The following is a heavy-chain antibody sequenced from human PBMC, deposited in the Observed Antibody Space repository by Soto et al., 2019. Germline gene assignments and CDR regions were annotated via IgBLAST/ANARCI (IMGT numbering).Heavy chain of an antibody. CDR2: IIPVFGTT. D-gene: IGHD2-2*02. V-gene: IGHV1-69*01. CDR3: ARWAGFCSSPSCYTALDY. Sequence: QVQLVQSGAEVKKPGSSVKVSCKASGGTFSRHTVSWVRQAPGQGLEWMGGIIPVFGTTNYAQKFQGRVTITADESTGTTYMELSSLRSDDTAVYYGARWAGFCSSPSCYTALDYWGQGTLVTVSS. J-gene: IGHJ4*02. CDR1: GGTFSRHT.